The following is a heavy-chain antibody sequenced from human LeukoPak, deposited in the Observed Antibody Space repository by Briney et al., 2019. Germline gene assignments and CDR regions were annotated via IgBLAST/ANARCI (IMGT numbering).Heavy chain of an antibody. CDR3: ARDPPFIIGTTFFDY. Sequence: GGSLRLSCAASGFTFSSYSMNWVRQAPGKGLEWVSSISTSSTYIYYADSVKGRFTISRDNAKNSLYLQMNSLRAEDTAVYYCARDPPFIIGTTFFDYWGQGTLVTGSS. D-gene: IGHD1-20*01. CDR1: GFTFSSYS. V-gene: IGHV3-21*01. CDR2: ISTSSTYI. J-gene: IGHJ4*02.